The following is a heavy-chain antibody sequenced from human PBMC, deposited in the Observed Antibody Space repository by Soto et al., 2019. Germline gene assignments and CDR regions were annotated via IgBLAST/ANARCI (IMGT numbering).Heavy chain of an antibody. CDR2: IYYSGST. J-gene: IGHJ5*02. D-gene: IGHD3-3*01. CDR1: GGSISSYY. Sequence: SETLSLTCTVSGGSISSYYWSWIRQPPGKGLEWIGYIYYSGSTNYNPSLKSRVTISVDTSKNQFSLKLSSVTAADTAVYYCAREITIPPYNWFDPWGQGTLVTVS. V-gene: IGHV4-59*01. CDR3: AREITIPPYNWFDP.